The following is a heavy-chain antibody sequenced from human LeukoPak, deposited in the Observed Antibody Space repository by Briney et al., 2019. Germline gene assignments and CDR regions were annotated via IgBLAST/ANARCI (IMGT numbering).Heavy chain of an antibody. D-gene: IGHD3-16*01. V-gene: IGHV1-46*01. Sequence: GASVKVSCKASGYTFTSYYTHWVRQAPGQGLEWMGIINPSGGSTSYAQKFQGRVTMTRDTSTSTVYMELSSLRSEDTAVFYCARGYGSSVRLIGMVVWGQGTTVTVSS. CDR3: ARGYGSSVRLIGMVV. J-gene: IGHJ6*02. CDR2: INPSGGST. CDR1: GYTFTSYY.